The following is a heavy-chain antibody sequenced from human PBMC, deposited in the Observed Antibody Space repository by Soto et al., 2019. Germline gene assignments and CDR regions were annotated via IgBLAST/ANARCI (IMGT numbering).Heavy chain of an antibody. D-gene: IGHD1-7*01. CDR2: ISWNSDTI. CDR3: AKDHSGWNYGIDY. J-gene: IGHJ4*02. Sequence: EVQLVESGGGLVQPGRSLRLSCAASGFTFDEYAMHWVRQAPGKGLEWVSFISWNSDTIGYVDSVKGRFTISRDNAKNSLYLQMNSLRAEDTALYYCAKDHSGWNYGIDYWGQGTLVTVSS. CDR1: GFTFDEYA. V-gene: IGHV3-9*01.